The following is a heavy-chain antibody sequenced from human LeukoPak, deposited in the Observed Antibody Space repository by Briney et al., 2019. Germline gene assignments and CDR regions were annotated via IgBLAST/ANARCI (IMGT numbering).Heavy chain of an antibody. V-gene: IGHV3-23*01. Sequence: GGSLRLYCAASGFTFSIYAMSWASQSPGTGIEWVSAICGSGDITYYADSVMGWFTISRDNSRNTVYLQMNSLRAEDTALYYCAKGLVSGYYYDYWGQGTLVTVSS. CDR3: AKGLVSGYYYDY. CDR2: ICGSGDIT. CDR1: GFTFSIYA. J-gene: IGHJ4*02. D-gene: IGHD3-22*01.